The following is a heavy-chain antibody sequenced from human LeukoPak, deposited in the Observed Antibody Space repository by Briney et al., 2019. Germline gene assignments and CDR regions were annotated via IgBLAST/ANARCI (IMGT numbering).Heavy chain of an antibody. J-gene: IGHJ4*02. V-gene: IGHV3-23*01. CDR3: ARDEKARDGYNP. D-gene: IGHD5-24*01. CDR1: GFTFSSYG. Sequence: GGTLRLSCAASGFTFSSYGMSWVRQAPGKGLEWVSGISGSGGSTYFADSVKGRFIISRDNSKNTVYLQMNSLRAEDTAVYYCARDEKARDGYNPWGQGTLVTVSS. CDR2: ISGSGGST.